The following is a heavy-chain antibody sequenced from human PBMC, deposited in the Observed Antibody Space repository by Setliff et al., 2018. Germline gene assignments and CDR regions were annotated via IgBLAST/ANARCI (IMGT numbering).Heavy chain of an antibody. CDR3: TRADHTVTTTFDF. Sequence: ASVKVSCKASGYTFTSYAMNWVRQAPGQGLEWMGWINTNTGDPTYAQGFTGRFAFSLDTSVSTAYLHISSLKAEDTAVYYCTRADHTVTTTFDFWGQGTLVTVSS. D-gene: IGHD4-17*01. J-gene: IGHJ4*01. CDR1: GYTFTSYA. CDR2: INTNTGDP. V-gene: IGHV7-4-1*02.